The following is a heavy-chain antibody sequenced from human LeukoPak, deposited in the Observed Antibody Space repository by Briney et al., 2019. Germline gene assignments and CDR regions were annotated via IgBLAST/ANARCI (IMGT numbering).Heavy chain of an antibody. CDR3: ATGDRYCSSTSCPLDY. V-gene: IGHV3-21*01. Sequence: GGSLRLSCAASGFTFSSYSTNWVRQAPGKGLEWVSSISSSSNYIYYADSVKGRFTISRDNAKNSLYLQMNSLRAEDTTMYYCATGDRYCSSTSCPLDYWGQGTLVTVSS. D-gene: IGHD2-2*01. J-gene: IGHJ4*02. CDR2: ISSSSNYI. CDR1: GFTFSSYS.